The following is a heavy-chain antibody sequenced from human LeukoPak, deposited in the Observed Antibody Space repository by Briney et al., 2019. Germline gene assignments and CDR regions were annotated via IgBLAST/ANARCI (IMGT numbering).Heavy chain of an antibody. CDR1: GYTLTELS. Sequence: ASVKVSCKVSGYTLTELSMHWLRQAPAKGLEWMGGFDPEDGETIYAQKFQGRVTMTEDTSTDTAYMELSSLRSEDTAVYYCATGLRVVITHFDYWGQGTLVTVSS. CDR2: FDPEDGET. CDR3: ATGLRVVITHFDY. J-gene: IGHJ4*02. V-gene: IGHV1-24*01. D-gene: IGHD3-22*01.